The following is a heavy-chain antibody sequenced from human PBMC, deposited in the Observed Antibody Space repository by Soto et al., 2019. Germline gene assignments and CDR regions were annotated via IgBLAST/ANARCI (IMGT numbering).Heavy chain of an antibody. Sequence: QVQLQESGPGLVKPSETLSLTCTVSDDSISPYYWSWIRQPPGKGLEWIGYIYYSGSTNYNPSLKSRVTISVDTSKNQFSLKLSFVTAADTAVYYCARRSYGAFDFWGQGTIVTVSS. CDR1: DDSISPYY. V-gene: IGHV4-59*08. CDR3: ARRSYGAFDF. CDR2: IYYSGST. D-gene: IGHD1-26*01. J-gene: IGHJ3*01.